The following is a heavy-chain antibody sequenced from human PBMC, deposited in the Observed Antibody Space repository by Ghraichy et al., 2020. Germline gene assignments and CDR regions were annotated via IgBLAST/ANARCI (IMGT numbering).Heavy chain of an antibody. CDR2: IYHSGST. Sequence: SETLSLTCAVSGGSISSSNWWSWVRQPPGKGLEWIGEIYHSGSTNYNPSLKSRVTISVDKSKNQFSLKLSSVTAADTAVYYCATVVVPAAMAFDYYGMDVWGQGTTVTVSS. CDR3: ATVVVPAAMAFDYYGMDV. CDR1: GGSISSSNW. J-gene: IGHJ6*02. V-gene: IGHV4-4*02. D-gene: IGHD2-2*01.